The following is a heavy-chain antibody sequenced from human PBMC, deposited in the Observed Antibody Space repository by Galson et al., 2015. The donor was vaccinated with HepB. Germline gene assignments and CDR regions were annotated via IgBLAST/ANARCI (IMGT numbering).Heavy chain of an antibody. CDR1: GYSFTSYW. V-gene: IGHV5-10-1*01. Sequence: QSGAEVKKPGESLRISCKGSGYSFTSYWISWVRQMPGKGLEWMGRIDPRDSYTNYTPSFQGNVTISADKSISTAYLQWSSLKASDTSMYYCASHDFGKRKCRYYYYGMDVWGQGTMVTVSS. CDR2: IDPRDSYT. D-gene: IGHD3-3*01. CDR3: ASHDFGKRKCRYYYYGMDV. J-gene: IGHJ6*02.